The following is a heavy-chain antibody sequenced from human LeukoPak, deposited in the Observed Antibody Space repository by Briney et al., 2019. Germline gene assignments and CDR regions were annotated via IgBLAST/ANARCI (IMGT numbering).Heavy chain of an antibody. V-gene: IGHV4-39*07. CDR3: ARDQVSSSSIDY. CDR2: IYYSGST. J-gene: IGHJ4*02. CDR1: GGPISSSSYY. D-gene: IGHD6-6*01. Sequence: NPSETLSLTCTVSGGPISSSSYYWGWIRQPPGKGLEWIGSIYYSGSTYYNPSLKSRVTISVDTSKNQFSLKLSSVTAADTAVYYCARDQVSSSSIDYWGQGTLVTVSS.